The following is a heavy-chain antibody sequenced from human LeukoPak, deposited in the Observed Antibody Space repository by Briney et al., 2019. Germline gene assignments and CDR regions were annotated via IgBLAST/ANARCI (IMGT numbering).Heavy chain of an antibody. Sequence: GGSLRLSCAASGFTFSNAWMSWVRQTPGKGLEWVGRIKSKNDDGTTDYAAPVKGRFTISRDDSKNTLYLQMNSLRAEDTAVYYCNGDHSYGVVGVVWPWGQGTLVTVSS. J-gene: IGHJ5*02. CDR3: NGDHSYGVVGVVWP. D-gene: IGHD2-15*01. V-gene: IGHV3-15*01. CDR2: IKSKNDDGTT. CDR1: GFTFSNAW.